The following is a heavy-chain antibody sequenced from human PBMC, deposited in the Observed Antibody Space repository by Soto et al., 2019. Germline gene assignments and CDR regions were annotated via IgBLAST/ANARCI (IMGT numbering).Heavy chain of an antibody. D-gene: IGHD6-6*01. J-gene: IGHJ5*02. Sequence: QITLKESGPPLVNPTQPLTLTCTFSGFSLSTSGVGVGWIRQPPGKALEWLELIYWDDDKRDIPSLKSMLTNTYDTSKNLVVLTMTNMDPVDTSTYYCAQRGTYSCSYWFDPWGQGTLVTVSS. CDR1: GFSLSTSGVG. V-gene: IGHV2-5*02. CDR2: IYWDDDK. CDR3: AQRGTYSCSYWFDP.